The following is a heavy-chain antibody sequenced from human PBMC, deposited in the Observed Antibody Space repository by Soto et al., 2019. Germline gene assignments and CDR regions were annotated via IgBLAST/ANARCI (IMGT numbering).Heavy chain of an antibody. D-gene: IGHD2-2*01. CDR1: GGSFSDYY. CDR3: ARIHRIIVPAAIGWGLGIGTAGYCDH. J-gene: IGHJ4*02. Sequence: QVQLQQWGAGLLKPSETLSLTCAVYGGSFSDYYWSWIRQPPGKGLEWIGEINHSGSTNYNPSLKSRVTISVDTSKNQFSLKMSSVTAADTAVYYCARIHRIIVPAAIGWGLGIGTAGYCDHWGQGTLVTVSP. CDR2: INHSGST. V-gene: IGHV4-34*01.